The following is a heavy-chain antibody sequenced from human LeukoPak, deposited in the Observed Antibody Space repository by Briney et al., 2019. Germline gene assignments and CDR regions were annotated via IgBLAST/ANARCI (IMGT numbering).Heavy chain of an antibody. CDR3: AKDGRGGIYGDYGDAFDI. CDR1: GFTFSSYA. V-gene: IGHV3-23*01. Sequence: GGSLRLSCAASGFTFSSYAMSWVRQAPGKGLEWVSAISGSGGSTYYADSVKGRFTISRDNSKNTLYLQMNSLRAEDTAVYYCAKDGRGGIYGDYGDAFDIWGQGTMVTVSS. J-gene: IGHJ3*02. CDR2: ISGSGGST. D-gene: IGHD4-17*01.